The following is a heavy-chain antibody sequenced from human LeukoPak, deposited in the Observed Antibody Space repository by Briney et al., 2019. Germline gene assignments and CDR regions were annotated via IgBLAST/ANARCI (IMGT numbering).Heavy chain of an antibody. CDR2: IYYSGST. CDR3: ARAPYYDILTGYYTFDY. V-gene: IGHV4-59*08. J-gene: IGHJ4*02. D-gene: IGHD3-9*01. CDR1: GGSISSYY. Sequence: SETLSLTCTVSGGSISSYYWSWIRQPPGKGLEWIGYIYYSGSTNYNPSLKSRVTISVDTSKNQFSLKLGSVTAADTAVYYCARAPYYDILTGYYTFDYWGQGTLVTVSS.